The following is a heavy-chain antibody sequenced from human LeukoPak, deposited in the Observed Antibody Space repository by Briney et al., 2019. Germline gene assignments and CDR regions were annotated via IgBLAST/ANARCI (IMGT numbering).Heavy chain of an antibody. CDR1: GFTFSSYA. V-gene: IGHV3-23*01. CDR3: AKDRIYYGGNSGVGFFDY. J-gene: IGHJ4*02. D-gene: IGHD4-23*01. Sequence: GGSLRLSCAASGFTFSSYAMSWVRQAPGKGLEWVSAISGSGGSTYYADSVKGRFTISRDNSKNTLYLQMNSLRAEDTAVYYCAKDRIYYGGNSGVGFFDYWGQGTLVTVSS. CDR2: ISGSGGST.